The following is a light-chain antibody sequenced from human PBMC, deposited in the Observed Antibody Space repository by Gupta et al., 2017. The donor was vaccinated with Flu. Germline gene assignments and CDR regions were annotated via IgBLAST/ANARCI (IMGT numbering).Light chain of an antibody. V-gene: IGKV1-8*01. CDR3: QHEDSSPMT. CDR2: GAT. CDR1: QGISTY. J-gene: IGKJ2*01. Sequence: AIRMTQSPSSFSASTGDRVTITCRASQGISTYLAWYQQKPGNAPNLLIYGATTLQSGVPLRFSGSGSGTXFTLTIXCLQSEDFASYYCQHEDSSPMTFGXGTKVEIK.